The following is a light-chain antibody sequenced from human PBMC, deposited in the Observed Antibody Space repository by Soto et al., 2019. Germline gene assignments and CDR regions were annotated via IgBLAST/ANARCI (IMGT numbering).Light chain of an antibody. CDR2: EVS. J-gene: IGLJ2*01. CDR3: SSYGVSHNYVL. CDR1: SSDVGVYNY. V-gene: IGLV2-8*01. Sequence: QSALTQPPSASGSPGQSVTISCTGTSSDVGVYNYVSWYQHHPGKAPKLIIYEVSKRPSGVPDRFSGSKSGNTASLTVSGLQAEDEADYYCSSYGVSHNYVLFGGGTKLTVL.